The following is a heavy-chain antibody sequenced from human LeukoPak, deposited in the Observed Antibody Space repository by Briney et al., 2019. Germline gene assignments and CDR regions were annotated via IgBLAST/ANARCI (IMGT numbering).Heavy chain of an antibody. CDR3: ASRFSGSYFQIVN. Sequence: KPSETLSLTCTVSGGSISSGGYYWSWIRQPPGKGLEWIGNIYYSGSTNYNPSLKSRVTISVDTSKNQFSLKLSSVIAADTAVYYCASRFSGSYFQIVNWGQGTLVTVSS. CDR2: IYYSGST. CDR1: GGSISSGGYY. V-gene: IGHV4-61*08. D-gene: IGHD1-26*01. J-gene: IGHJ4*02.